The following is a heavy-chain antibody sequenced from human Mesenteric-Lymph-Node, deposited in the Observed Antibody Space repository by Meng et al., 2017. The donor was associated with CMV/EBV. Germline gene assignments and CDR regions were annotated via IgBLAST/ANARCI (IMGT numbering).Heavy chain of an antibody. D-gene: IGHD2-2*01. CDR3: AKDGDMYCSRTSCSAMDV. CDR1: GFNFGIYG. Sequence: GGSLRLSCATSGFNFGIYGIHWVRQAPAKGLEWVAFIRYDGSDTFYTDSAKGRFTISGDNSKNTSYLQMNNLRPEDTAMYYCAKDGDMYCSRTSCSAMDVWGQGTTVTVSS. V-gene: IGHV3-30*02. J-gene: IGHJ6*02. CDR2: IRYDGSDT.